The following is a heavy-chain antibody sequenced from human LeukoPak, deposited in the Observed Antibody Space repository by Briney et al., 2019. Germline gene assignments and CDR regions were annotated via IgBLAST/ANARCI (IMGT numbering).Heavy chain of an antibody. CDR3: AKDLDGYHASYFGS. Sequence: GGSLRLSCAASGFTFSSYAMTWVRQVPGKGLEWFSSISGSGGSTYYADSVKGRFTISRDNSKNMVYLQMNSLRAEDTAVYYCAKDLDGYHASYFGSWGQGTLVTVSS. CDR2: ISGSGGST. J-gene: IGHJ4*02. V-gene: IGHV3-23*01. CDR1: GFTFSSYA. D-gene: IGHD5-24*01.